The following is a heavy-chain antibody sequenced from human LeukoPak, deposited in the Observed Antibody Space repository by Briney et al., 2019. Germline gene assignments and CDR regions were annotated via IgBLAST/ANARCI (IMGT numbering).Heavy chain of an antibody. J-gene: IGHJ4*02. CDR1: GFTFNNFA. V-gene: IGHV3-23*01. Sequence: GGSLRLSCAASGFTFNNFAMSWVRQAPGKGPEWVSAISGSGGSTYYADSVKGRFTISRDNSKNTLYLQMNSLRAEDTAVYYCARRAGAYSHPYDYWGQGTQVTVSS. CDR3: ARRAGAYSHPYDY. CDR2: ISGSGGST. D-gene: IGHD4/OR15-4a*01.